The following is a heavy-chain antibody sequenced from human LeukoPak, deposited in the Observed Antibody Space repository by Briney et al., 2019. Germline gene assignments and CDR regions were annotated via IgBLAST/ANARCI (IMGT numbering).Heavy chain of an antibody. V-gene: IGHV5-51*01. Sequence: GESLKISCKGSGYSFISNWIGWVRQMPGKGLEWMGIIYPGDSETRYSPSFQGLVTISADKSISTAYLQWSSLRASDTAMYYCAKFHYYYGSGIFDAFGIWGQGTMVTVSS. D-gene: IGHD3-10*01. CDR3: AKFHYYYGSGIFDAFGI. J-gene: IGHJ3*02. CDR1: GYSFISNW. CDR2: IYPGDSET.